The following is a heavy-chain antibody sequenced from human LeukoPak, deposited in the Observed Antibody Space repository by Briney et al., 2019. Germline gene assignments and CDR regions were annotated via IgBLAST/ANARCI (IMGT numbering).Heavy chain of an antibody. J-gene: IGHJ4*02. V-gene: IGHV1-69-2*01. CDR2: VDPEDGET. D-gene: IGHD6-6*01. CDR1: GYTFTDYY. CDR3: ATSISGSSAHDY. Sequence: ASVKVSCKVSGYTFTDYYMHWVQQAPGKGLEWMGLVDPEDGETIYAEKFQGRVTITADTSTDTAYMELSSLRSDDTAVYYCATSISGSSAHDYWGQGTLVTVSS.